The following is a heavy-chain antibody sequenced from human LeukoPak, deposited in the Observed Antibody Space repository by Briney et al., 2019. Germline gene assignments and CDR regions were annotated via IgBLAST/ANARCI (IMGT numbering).Heavy chain of an antibody. CDR1: GFTFSSYA. CDR3: AREKLGITNDAFDI. D-gene: IGHD7-27*01. Sequence: PGGSLRLSCAASGFTFSSYAMSWVRQAPGKGLEWVSAISGSGGSTYYADSVKGRFTISRDNAKSSLYLQMNSLRAEDTAVYYCAREKLGITNDAFDIWGQGTMVTVSS. J-gene: IGHJ3*02. V-gene: IGHV3-23*01. CDR2: ISGSGGST.